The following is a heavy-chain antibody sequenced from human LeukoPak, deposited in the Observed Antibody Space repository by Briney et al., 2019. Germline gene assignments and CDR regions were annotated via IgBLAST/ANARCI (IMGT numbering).Heavy chain of an antibody. CDR3: AKGLIVGATRVAGPIDY. CDR2: ISGSGGST. CDR1: GFTFSSYA. J-gene: IGHJ4*02. V-gene: IGHV3-23*01. D-gene: IGHD1-26*01. Sequence: QTGGSLRLSCAASGFTFSSYAMSWVRQAPGKGLEWVSAISGSGGSTYYADSVKGRFTISRDNSKNTLYLQMNSLRAEDTAVYYCAKGLIVGATRVAGPIDYWGQGTLVTVSS.